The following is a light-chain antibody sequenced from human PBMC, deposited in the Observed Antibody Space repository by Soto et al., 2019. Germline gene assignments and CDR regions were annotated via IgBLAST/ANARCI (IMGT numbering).Light chain of an antibody. V-gene: IGLV2-14*01. CDR2: DVS. Sequence: QSALTQPASVSGSPGQSITISCTGTSSDVGGYNYVSWYQQHPGKAPKLMIYDVSNRPSGVSNRFSGSKSGSTASLTISGLQAEDEADYYCSSYTSNTTVVFGGGTKLTVL. CDR3: SSYTSNTTVV. CDR1: SSDVGGYNY. J-gene: IGLJ2*01.